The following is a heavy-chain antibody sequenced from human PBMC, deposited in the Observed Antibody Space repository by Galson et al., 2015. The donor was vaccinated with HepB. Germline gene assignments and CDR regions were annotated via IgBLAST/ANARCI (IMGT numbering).Heavy chain of an antibody. Sequence: SLRLSCAASGFTFSNYGMHWVRQAPGKGLEWVAVISYDGSNKYYADSVKGRFTISRDNSKNTLYLQMSSLRAEDTALYYCAKDPYLYSALAGTMAGFGYWGQGTLVTVSS. CDR3: AKDPYLYSALAGTMAGFGY. CDR2: ISYDGSNK. J-gene: IGHJ4*02. V-gene: IGHV3-30*18. D-gene: IGHD6-19*01. CDR1: GFTFSNYG.